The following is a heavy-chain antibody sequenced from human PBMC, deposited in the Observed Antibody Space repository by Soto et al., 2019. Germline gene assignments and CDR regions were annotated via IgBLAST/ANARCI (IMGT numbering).Heavy chain of an antibody. Sequence: PSETLDLTCTGSGGSISSNYWTWIRQPPGKGLEWIGYVYNSGSTNYNPSLKSRVTISEDTSKSQFSLKVNSMTAADTAVYYCARYRREAVAGYTLDNWGQGILVTVS. V-gene: IGHV4-59*01. CDR1: GGSISSNY. D-gene: IGHD6-13*01. CDR2: VYNSGST. CDR3: ARYRREAVAGYTLDN. J-gene: IGHJ4*02.